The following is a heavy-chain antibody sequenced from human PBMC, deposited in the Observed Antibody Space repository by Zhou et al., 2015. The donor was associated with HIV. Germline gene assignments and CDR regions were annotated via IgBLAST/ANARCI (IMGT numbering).Heavy chain of an antibody. J-gene: IGHJ3*02. V-gene: IGHV1-69*01. D-gene: IGHD6-13*01. CDR3: ARDMEHIAAAATRGAFDI. CDR1: GGTFSSYA. CDR2: IIPIFGTA. Sequence: QVQLVQSGAEVKKPGSSVKVSCKASGGTFSSYAISWVRQAPGQGLEWVGGIIPIFGTANYAQKFQVRVTITADESTSTAYMELSSLRSEDTAVYYCARDMEHIAAAATRGAFDIWGQGTMVTVSS.